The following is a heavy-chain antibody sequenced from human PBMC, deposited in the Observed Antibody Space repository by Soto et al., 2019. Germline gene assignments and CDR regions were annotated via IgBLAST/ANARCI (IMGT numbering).Heavy chain of an antibody. CDR3: ARKIAVAGRPPYYYYMDV. CDR2: IIPILGIA. CDR1: GGTFSSYT. D-gene: IGHD6-19*01. J-gene: IGHJ6*03. V-gene: IGHV1-69*02. Sequence: ASVKVSCKASGGTFSSYTISWVRQAPGQGLEWMGRIIPILGIANYAQKFQGRVTITADKSTSTAYMELSSLRSEDTAVYYCARKIAVAGRPPYYYYMDVWGKGTTVTVSS.